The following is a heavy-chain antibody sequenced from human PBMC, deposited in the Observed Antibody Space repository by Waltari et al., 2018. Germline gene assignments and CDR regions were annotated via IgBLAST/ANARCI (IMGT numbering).Heavy chain of an antibody. Sequence: EVHLVESGGGLVQPGGSLRLSCAASGIPPSHSWIHWVRQSPGKGLMWVSRINNDGSSTVYADSVKGRFTISRDDAKNTVSLQMNNLSAEDTALYYCARAGLLGAFDVWGQGTMVTVSS. CDR1: GIPPSHSW. D-gene: IGHD2-15*01. CDR2: INNDGSST. CDR3: ARAGLLGAFDV. V-gene: IGHV3-74*03. J-gene: IGHJ3*01.